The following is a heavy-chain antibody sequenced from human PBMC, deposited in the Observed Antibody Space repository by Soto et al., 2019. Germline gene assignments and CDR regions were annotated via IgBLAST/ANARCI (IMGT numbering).Heavy chain of an antibody. V-gene: IGHV4-59*08. CDR1: GGSISNYY. CDR2: IYFSGET. D-gene: IGHD3-22*01. J-gene: IGHJ4*02. CDR3: ARQHYYDSSGYYTWN. Sequence: SETLSLTCTVSGGSISNYYWSWIRQPPGKGLEWIGYIYFSGETYYNPSLKSRVTISVDTSKDQFSLKLNSVTAADTAVYYCARQHYYDSSGYYTWNWGQGTLVTVSS.